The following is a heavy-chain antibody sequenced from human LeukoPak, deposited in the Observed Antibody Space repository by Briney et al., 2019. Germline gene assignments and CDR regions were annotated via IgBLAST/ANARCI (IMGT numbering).Heavy chain of an antibody. CDR2: INSDGSTT. Sequence: GGSLRLSCAASGFIFSAYWMHWVRQAPGKGLVWVARINSDGSTTTYADSVKGRFTISRDNAKNTLYLQMNSLRVEDTAVYYCASPTARYSGYDWDYFDYWGQGALVTVSS. D-gene: IGHD5-12*01. CDR3: ASPTARYSGYDWDYFDY. J-gene: IGHJ4*02. V-gene: IGHV3-74*01. CDR1: GFIFSAYW.